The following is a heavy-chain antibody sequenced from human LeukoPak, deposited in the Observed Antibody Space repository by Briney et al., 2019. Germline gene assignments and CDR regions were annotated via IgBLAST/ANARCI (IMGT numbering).Heavy chain of an antibody. D-gene: IGHD6-19*01. CDR2: ISSGGSTV. Sequence: GGSLRLSCAASGFTFSDYYMSWIRQAPGKGLEWVSYISSGGSTVYYADSVKGRFTISRDNAKNSLYLQMNSLRAEDTAVYYCAKGVIGSSGWYYYYYMDVWGKGTTVTVSS. CDR3: AKGVIGSSGWYYYYYMDV. CDR1: GFTFSDYY. V-gene: IGHV3-11*01. J-gene: IGHJ6*03.